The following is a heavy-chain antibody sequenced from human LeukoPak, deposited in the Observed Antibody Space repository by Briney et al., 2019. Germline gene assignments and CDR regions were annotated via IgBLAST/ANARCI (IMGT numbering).Heavy chain of an antibody. V-gene: IGHV1-2*02. CDR2: INPNSGGT. CDR3: ARDLIVVVPAAIGY. D-gene: IGHD2-2*02. Sequence: GASVKVSCKASGYTFTDYYMHWVRQAPGQGLEWMGWINPNSGGTNYAQKFQGRVTMTRDTSISTAYMELSRLRSDDTAVYYCARDLIVVVPAAIGYWGQGTLVTVSS. CDR1: GYTFTDYY. J-gene: IGHJ4*02.